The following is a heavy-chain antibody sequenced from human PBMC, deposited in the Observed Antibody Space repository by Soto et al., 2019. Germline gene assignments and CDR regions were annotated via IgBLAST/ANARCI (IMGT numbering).Heavy chain of an antibody. CDR2: INPSGGST. CDR3: ARDARVVAATRWNWFDP. J-gene: IGHJ5*02. CDR1: GYTVTSYY. Sequence: ASVKVSCKASGYTVTSYYMHWVRQAPGQGLEWMGIINPSGGSTSYAQKFQGRVTMTRDTSTSTVYMELSSLRSEDTAVYYCARDARVVAATRWNWFDPWGQGTLVTVSS. D-gene: IGHD2-15*01. V-gene: IGHV1-46*01.